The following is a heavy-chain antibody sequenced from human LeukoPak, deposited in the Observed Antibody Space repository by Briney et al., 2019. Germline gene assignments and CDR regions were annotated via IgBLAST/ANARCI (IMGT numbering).Heavy chain of an antibody. CDR1: GFTFSSCA. CDR3: ATRGTYYLPHDY. J-gene: IGHJ4*02. D-gene: IGHD1-26*01. Sequence: GGSLRLSCAASGFTFSSCAMSWVRQAPGKGLEWVSAISGSVGSTYYADSVKGRFTISRDNSKNTLSLQMNSLRAEDTAVYYCATRGTYYLPHDYWGQGTLVTVSS. V-gene: IGHV3-23*01. CDR2: ISGSVGST.